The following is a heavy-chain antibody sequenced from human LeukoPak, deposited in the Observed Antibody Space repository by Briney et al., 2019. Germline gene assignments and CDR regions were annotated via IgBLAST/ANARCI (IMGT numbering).Heavy chain of an antibody. J-gene: IGHJ4*02. V-gene: IGHV6-1*01. Sequence: SQTLSLTCAISVDSVSSNSAAWNWIRQSPSRGLEWLGRTYYRSKGYYDYAVSVKSRVTIDPDTSRSQFSLQLNSVTPEDTAVYYCAGSGSYFRYWGQGTLVAVSS. CDR2: TYYRSKGYY. D-gene: IGHD3-10*01. CDR3: AGSGSYFRY. CDR1: VDSVSSNSAA.